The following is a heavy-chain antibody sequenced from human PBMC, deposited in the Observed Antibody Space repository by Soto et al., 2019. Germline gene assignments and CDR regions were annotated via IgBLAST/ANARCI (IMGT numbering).Heavy chain of an antibody. J-gene: IGHJ6*03. CDR3: ARGGISHWAYFYYMDV. V-gene: IGHV4-59*12. Sequence: PSETLSLTCTVSGGSISSYYWSWIRQPPGKALEWIGEINYSGSTNYNPSFKSRVTMSVDTSKNQFSLTLNSVTAADTATYYCARGGISHWAYFYYMDVWDRGTTVTVSS. CDR1: GGSISSYY. D-gene: IGHD2-21*01. CDR2: INYSGST.